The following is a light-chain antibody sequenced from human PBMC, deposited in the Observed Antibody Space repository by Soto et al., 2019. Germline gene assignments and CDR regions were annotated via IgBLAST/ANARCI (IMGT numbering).Light chain of an antibody. CDR1: QSITSY. V-gene: IGKV1-39*01. Sequence: DIQLTQSPASLSASVGDTVTITCRASQSITSYLNWYQQKPGTGPKLLIWAASSLQSGAPSRFSGSGSGTDFTLTISSLQPEDFATYYCQQLNSYPGFGQGTRLEIK. J-gene: IGKJ5*01. CDR2: AAS. CDR3: QQLNSYPG.